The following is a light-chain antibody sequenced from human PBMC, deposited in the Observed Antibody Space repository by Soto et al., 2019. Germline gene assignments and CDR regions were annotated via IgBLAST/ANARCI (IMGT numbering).Light chain of an antibody. Sequence: IQLTQSPSSLSASVGDRVTITCRASQGINKFLAWYQQRPVKAPQLLVYGASTLQSGVPSRFSGSGSGTDFTLTIISLQPEDFTTYYCQQLTNFRFTFGQGTKLDIK. V-gene: IGKV1-9*01. CDR2: GAS. J-gene: IGKJ2*01. CDR3: QQLTNFRFT. CDR1: QGINKF.